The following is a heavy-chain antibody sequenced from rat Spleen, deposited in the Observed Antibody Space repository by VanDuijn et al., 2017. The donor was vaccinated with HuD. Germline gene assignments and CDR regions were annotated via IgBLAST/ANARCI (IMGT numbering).Heavy chain of an antibody. CDR1: GFTFSDYY. D-gene: IGHD4-2*01. Sequence: EVQLVESDGGLVQPGRSLKLSCAASGFTFSDYYMAWIRQAPTMGLEWVASINAGGGFTFYRDSVKGRFTISRDDAKNTLNLQMDSLRSEDTATYYCARQRKNTGDEDYWGQGVMVTVSS. CDR3: ARQRKNTGDEDY. J-gene: IGHJ2*01. V-gene: IGHV5-25*01. CDR2: INAGGGFT.